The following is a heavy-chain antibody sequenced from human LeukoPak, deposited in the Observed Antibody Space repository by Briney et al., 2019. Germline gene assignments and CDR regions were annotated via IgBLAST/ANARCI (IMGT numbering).Heavy chain of an antibody. Sequence: SGTLSLTCTVSGDSISSVSYYWGWIRQPPGKGLEWIGSVYYSGNTYYNPSLKSRITMSVDTSKNQFSLKLSSVTAADTAVYYCARDLGTYNWNYRRSRHNWFDPWGQGTLVTVSS. J-gene: IGHJ5*02. V-gene: IGHV4-39*07. CDR2: VYYSGNT. CDR1: GDSISSVSYY. CDR3: ARDLGTYNWNYRRSRHNWFDP. D-gene: IGHD1-7*01.